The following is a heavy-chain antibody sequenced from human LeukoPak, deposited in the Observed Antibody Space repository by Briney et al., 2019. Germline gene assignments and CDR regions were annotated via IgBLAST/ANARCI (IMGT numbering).Heavy chain of an antibody. CDR2: TSSDGSNK. CDR1: GFTFSSYG. CDR3: AKDPIAVAGNNYYGMDV. V-gene: IGHV3-30*18. D-gene: IGHD6-19*01. Sequence: LSLSCAVSGFTFSSYGMHWVRQAPGKGLEWVAVTSSDGSNKYYADSVKGRFTISRDNSKNTLYLQMNSLRAEDTAVYYCAKDPIAVAGNNYYGMDVWGQGTTVTVSS. J-gene: IGHJ6*02.